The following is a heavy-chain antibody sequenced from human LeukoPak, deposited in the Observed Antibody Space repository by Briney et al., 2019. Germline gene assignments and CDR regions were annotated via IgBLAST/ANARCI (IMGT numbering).Heavy chain of an antibody. Sequence: SVKFFSWASGYSFTSYGISWVRQAPGQGLEWMGWINPYNGNTNYAQKLQGRVTMTTDTSTSTAYMDLRSLRSDDTAVYYCARERTGWFFSNWGEGMLVTVSS. V-gene: IGHV1-18*01. CDR1: GYSFTSYG. CDR2: INPYNGNT. J-gene: IGHJ4*02. D-gene: IGHD6-19*01. CDR3: ARERTGWFFSN.